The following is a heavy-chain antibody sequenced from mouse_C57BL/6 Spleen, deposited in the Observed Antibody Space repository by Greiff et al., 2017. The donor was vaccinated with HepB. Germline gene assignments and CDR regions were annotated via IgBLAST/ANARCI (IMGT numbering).Heavy chain of an antibody. CDR2: IDPSDSYT. J-gene: IGHJ3*01. D-gene: IGHD1-1*01. CDR3: ARITTVEAY. Sequence: VKLQQPGAELVKPGASVKLSCKASGYTFTSYWMQWVKQRPGQGLEWIGEIDPSDSYTNYNQKFKGKATLTVDTSSSTAYMQLSSLTSEDSAVYYCARITTVEAYWGQGTLVTVSA. V-gene: IGHV1-50*01. CDR1: GYTFTSYW.